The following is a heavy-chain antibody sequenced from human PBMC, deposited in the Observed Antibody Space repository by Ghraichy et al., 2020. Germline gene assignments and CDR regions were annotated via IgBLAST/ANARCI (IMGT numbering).Heavy chain of an antibody. CDR1: GFTFSSYW. D-gene: IGHD6-19*01. Sequence: LSLTCAASGFTFSSYWMSWVRQAPGKGPEWVANIKQDGSEKYYVDSVKGRFTISRDNAKNSLYLQMNSLRAEDTAVYYCARDQFEVSRSGWADYYYYGMDVWGQGTTVTVSS. J-gene: IGHJ6*02. V-gene: IGHV3-7*03. CDR2: IKQDGSEK. CDR3: ARDQFEVSRSGWADYYYYGMDV.